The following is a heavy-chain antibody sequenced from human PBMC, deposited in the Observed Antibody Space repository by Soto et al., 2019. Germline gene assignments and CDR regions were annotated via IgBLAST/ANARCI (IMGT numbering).Heavy chain of an antibody. CDR1: VPPLTGGYY. CDR2: IYYGGTT. V-gene: IGHV4-38-2*01. CDR3: ARGWYYFDF. J-gene: IGHJ4*02. Sequence: SETLSVTCDVSVPPLTGGYYWRWIRQSPGKGLEWIGSIYYGGTTYYNPSLRSRLAISIDTSKNQFSLRLRSVTAADTALYYCARGWYYFDFWGQGSLVTVSS. D-gene: IGHD2-15*01.